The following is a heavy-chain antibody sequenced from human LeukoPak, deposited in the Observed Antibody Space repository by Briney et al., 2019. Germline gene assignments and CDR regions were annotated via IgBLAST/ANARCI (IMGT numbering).Heavy chain of an antibody. D-gene: IGHD3-16*02. J-gene: IGHJ4*02. CDR1: GFTFSNAW. CDR2: IKSKTDGGTT. V-gene: IGHV3-15*01. Sequence: PGGSLRLSCAASGFTFSNAWMSWVRQAPGKGLEWVGRIKSKTDGGTTDYAAPVKGRFTISRDDSKNTLYLQMNSLKTEDTAVDYCTTAFAEYYDYVWGSYRQGTDYWGQGTLVTVSS. CDR3: TTAFAEYYDYVWGSYRQGTDY.